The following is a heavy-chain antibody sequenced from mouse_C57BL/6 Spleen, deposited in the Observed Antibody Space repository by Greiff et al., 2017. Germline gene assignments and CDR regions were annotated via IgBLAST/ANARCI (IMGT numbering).Heavy chain of an antibody. CDR3: AREYYGNYLYYFDY. J-gene: IGHJ2*01. V-gene: IGHV1-61*01. Sequence: QVQLQQPGAELVRPGSSVKLSCKASGYTFTSYWMDWVKQRPGQGLEWIGNIYPSDSETHYNQKFKDKATLTVDKSSSTAYMQLSSLTSEDSAVYYCAREYYGNYLYYFDYWGQGTTLTVSS. D-gene: IGHD2-1*01. CDR1: GYTFTSYW. CDR2: IYPSDSET.